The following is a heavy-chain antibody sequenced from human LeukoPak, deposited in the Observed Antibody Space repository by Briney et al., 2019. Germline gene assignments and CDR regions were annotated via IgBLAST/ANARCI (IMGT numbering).Heavy chain of an antibody. CDR1: GFTVSSNY. CDR3: AVDPSKAPYNWFDP. CDR2: IGSDATTT. V-gene: IGHV3-74*01. J-gene: IGHJ5*02. Sequence: GGSLRLSCAASGFTVSSNYMSWVRRAPGKGLVWVSRIGSDATTTTYADSVKGRFTISRDNAKNTLYLQMNSLRAEDTAVYYCAVDPSKAPYNWFDPWGQGTLVTVSS.